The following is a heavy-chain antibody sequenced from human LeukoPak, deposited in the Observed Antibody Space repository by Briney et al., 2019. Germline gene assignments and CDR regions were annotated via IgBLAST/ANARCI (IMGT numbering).Heavy chain of an antibody. CDR3: ARGHGDTAMVLYYYYYYMDV. Sequence: ASVKVSCKASGGTFSSYTISWVRQAPGQGLEWMGRIIPILGIANYAQKFQGRVTTTADKSTSTAYMELSSLRSEDTAVYYCARGHGDTAMVLYYYYYYMDVWGKGTTVTVSS. D-gene: IGHD5-18*01. CDR2: IIPILGIA. CDR1: GGTFSSYT. V-gene: IGHV1-69*02. J-gene: IGHJ6*03.